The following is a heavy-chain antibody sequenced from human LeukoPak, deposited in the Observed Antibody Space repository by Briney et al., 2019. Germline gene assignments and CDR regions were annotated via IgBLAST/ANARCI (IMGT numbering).Heavy chain of an antibody. D-gene: IGHD3-10*01. CDR2: INPNSGGT. CDR3: ARVYYGSGGEFDY. J-gene: IGHJ4*02. V-gene: IGHV1-2*02. CDR1: GYTFTGYY. Sequence: ASVKVSCKASGYTFTGYYMHWVRQAPGQGLEWMGWINPNSGGTNYVQKFQGRVTMTRDTSISTAYMELSRLRSDDTAVYYCARVYYGSGGEFDYWGQGTLVTVSA.